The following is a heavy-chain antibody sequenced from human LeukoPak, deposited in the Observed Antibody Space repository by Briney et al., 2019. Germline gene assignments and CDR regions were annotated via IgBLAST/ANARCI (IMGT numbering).Heavy chain of an antibody. CDR2: IYSGGST. CDR1: GFTVSSNY. Sequence: GGSLRLSCAASGFTVSSNYMSWVRQAPGKGLEWVSVIYSGGSTYYADSVKDRFTISRDNSKNTLYLQMNSLRAEDTAVYYCARKGVAVAGPGDYYMDVWGKGTTVTVSS. V-gene: IGHV3-53*01. CDR3: ARKGVAVAGPGDYYMDV. D-gene: IGHD6-19*01. J-gene: IGHJ6*03.